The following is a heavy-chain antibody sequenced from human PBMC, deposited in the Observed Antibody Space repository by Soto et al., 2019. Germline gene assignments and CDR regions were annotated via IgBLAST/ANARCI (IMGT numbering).Heavy chain of an antibody. V-gene: IGHV3-30*18. J-gene: IGHJ5*02. CDR3: AKDECPCTSGVCLHNWVDP. D-gene: IGHD2-8*01. CDR1: GFTFSSYG. CDR2: ISYDGNNK. Sequence: QVQLVESGGGVVQPGRSLRLSCAASGFTFSSYGMHWVRQAPGKGLEWVAVISYDGNNKYYGDSVKGRFTISRDDSKNTEFREMNSLRYEDTAVYSCAKDECPCTSGVCLHNWVDPWGQGTLVTVSS.